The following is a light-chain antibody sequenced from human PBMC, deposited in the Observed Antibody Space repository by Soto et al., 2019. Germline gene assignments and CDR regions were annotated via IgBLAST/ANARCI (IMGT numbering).Light chain of an antibody. Sequence: QSALTQPASVSGSPGQSITISCTGTSSDVGGYNYVSWYQQHPGKAPKLMIYEVSYRPSGVSNRFSGSKSGNTASLTISGLQAEDEADYYCTSYRGGSTPYVFGAGTKLTVL. CDR2: EVS. V-gene: IGLV2-14*01. J-gene: IGLJ1*01. CDR3: TSYRGGSTPYV. CDR1: SSDVGGYNY.